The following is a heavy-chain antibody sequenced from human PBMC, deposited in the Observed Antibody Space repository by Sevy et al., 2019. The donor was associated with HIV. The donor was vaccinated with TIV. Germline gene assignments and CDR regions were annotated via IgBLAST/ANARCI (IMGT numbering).Heavy chain of an antibody. CDR1: GFTFNYAW. CDR2: IKSKTDGGTA. J-gene: IGHJ6*02. D-gene: IGHD3-3*01. CDR3: ASVVKNDFWDGHVNYYGLDV. Sequence: GGSLRLSCAASGFTFNYAWMSWVRQAPGKGLEWVGRIKSKTDGGTADYAAHVKGRFTISRDDSENTLYRQMNSLKTEDTAVYYCASVVKNDFWDGHVNYYGLDVWGQGTTVTVSS. V-gene: IGHV3-15*01.